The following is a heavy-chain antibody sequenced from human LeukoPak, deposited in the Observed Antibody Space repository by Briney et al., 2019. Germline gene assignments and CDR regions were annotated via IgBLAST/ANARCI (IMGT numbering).Heavy chain of an antibody. V-gene: IGHV3-48*03. D-gene: IGHD3-22*01. CDR3: ARAPRKGYDSSGYDLDY. CDR2: ISSSGSTI. CDR1: GFTFSSYE. J-gene: IGHJ4*02. Sequence: GGSLRLSCAASGFTFSSYEMNWVRQAPGKGLEWVSYISSSGSTIYYADSVKGRFTISRDNAKNSLYLQMNSLRAEDRAVYHCARAPRKGYDSSGYDLDYWGQGTLVTVSS.